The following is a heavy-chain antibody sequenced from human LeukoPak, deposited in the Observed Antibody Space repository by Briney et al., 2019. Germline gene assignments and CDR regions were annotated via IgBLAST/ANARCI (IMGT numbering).Heavy chain of an antibody. CDR3: ARGPDGSGSYYWYYYYYGMDV. V-gene: IGHV4-34*01. CDR2: NNHSGST. J-gene: IGHJ6*02. CDR1: GGSFSGYY. Sequence: PSETLSLTCAVYGGSFSGYYWSWIRQPPGKALEWIGENNHSGSTNYNPSLKSRVTISVDTSKNQFSLKLSSVTAADTAVYYCARGPDGSGSYYWYYYYYGMDVWGQGTTVTVSS. D-gene: IGHD3-10*01.